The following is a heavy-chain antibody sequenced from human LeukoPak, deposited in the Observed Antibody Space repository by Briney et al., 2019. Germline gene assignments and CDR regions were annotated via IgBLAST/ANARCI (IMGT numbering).Heavy chain of an antibody. V-gene: IGHV3-11*04. D-gene: IGHD2-15*01. CDR1: GFTFSDYY. CDR3: ARDRAVAPTPDWFDP. Sequence: PVVSLRLSCAASGFTFSDYYMSWIRQAPGEGLEGISYISSSGSTIYYADSVKGRFTISRDSAKNSLYLQMNSLRAEATAVYYCARDRAVAPTPDWFDPWGQGTLVTVSS. J-gene: IGHJ5*02. CDR2: ISSSGSTI.